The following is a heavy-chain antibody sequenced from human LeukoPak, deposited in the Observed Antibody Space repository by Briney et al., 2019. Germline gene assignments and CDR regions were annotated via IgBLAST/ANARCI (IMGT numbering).Heavy chain of an antibody. D-gene: IGHD3-22*01. CDR2: INAGNGNT. J-gene: IGHJ4*02. CDR3: ARGRYYYDSSGYYLDY. Sequence: GASVKVSCKASGYTFASYAMHWVRQAPGQRLEWMGWINAGNGNTKYSQKFQGRVTITRDTSASTAYMELSSLRSEDTAVYYCARGRYYYDSSGYYLDYWGQGTLVTVSS. CDR1: GYTFASYA. V-gene: IGHV1-3*01.